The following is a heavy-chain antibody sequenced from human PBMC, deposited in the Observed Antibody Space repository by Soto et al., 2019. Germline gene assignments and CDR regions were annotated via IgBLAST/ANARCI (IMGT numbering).Heavy chain of an antibody. V-gene: IGHV1-2*02. CDR2: INPNSGGT. D-gene: IGHD6-13*01. Sequence: ASVKVSCTASGYTFTGYYMHWVRQAPGQGLEWMGWINPNSGGTNYAQKFQGRVTMTRDTSISTAYMELSRLRSDDTAVYYCARTSQGEAAVGFDTWGQGTLVTV. CDR1: GYTFTGYY. J-gene: IGHJ5*02. CDR3: ARTSQGEAAVGFDT.